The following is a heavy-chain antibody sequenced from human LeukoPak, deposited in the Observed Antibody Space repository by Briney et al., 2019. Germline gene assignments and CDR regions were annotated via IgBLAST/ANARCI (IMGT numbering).Heavy chain of an antibody. CDR1: SGSFSGYY. D-gene: IGHD6-19*01. CDR3: ARLQSSSGWYRSPYY. J-gene: IGHJ4*02. V-gene: IGHV4-34*01. Sequence: SETLSLTCAVYSGSFSGYYWSWIRQPPGKGLEWIGEINHSGSTNYNPSLKSRVTMSVDTSKNQFSLKLSSVTAADTAVYYCARLQSSSGWYRSPYYWGQGTLVTVSS. CDR2: INHSGST.